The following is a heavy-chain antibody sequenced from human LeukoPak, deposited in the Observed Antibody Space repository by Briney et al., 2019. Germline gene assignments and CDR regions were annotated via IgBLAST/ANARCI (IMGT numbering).Heavy chain of an antibody. CDR2: ISWNSGSI. CDR3: AKEGRFGEFLGYYFDY. Sequence: GRSLRLSCAASGFTFDDYAMHWVRQAPGKGLEWVSGISWNSGSIGYADSVKGRFTIPRDNAKNSLYLQMNSLRAEDTALYYCAKEGRFGEFLGYYFDYWGQGTLVTVSS. J-gene: IGHJ4*02. V-gene: IGHV3-9*01. D-gene: IGHD3-10*01. CDR1: GFTFDDYA.